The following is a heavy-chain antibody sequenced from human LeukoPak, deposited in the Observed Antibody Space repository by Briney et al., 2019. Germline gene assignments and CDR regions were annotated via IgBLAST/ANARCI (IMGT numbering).Heavy chain of an antibody. CDR1: GFTFSSYS. V-gene: IGHV3-21*01. Sequence: GGSLRLSCAASGFTFSSYSMNWVRQAPGKGLEWVSSISTSSSYIYYADSMKGRFTISRDNAKNSLYLQVNSLRAEDTAVYYCARVSDISVAAYFDYWGQGTLVTVSS. CDR3: ARVSDISVAAYFDY. J-gene: IGHJ4*02. CDR2: ISTSSSYI. D-gene: IGHD6-19*01.